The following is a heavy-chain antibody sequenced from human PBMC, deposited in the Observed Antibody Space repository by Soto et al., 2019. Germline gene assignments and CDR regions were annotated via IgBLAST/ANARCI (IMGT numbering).Heavy chain of an antibody. J-gene: IGHJ5*02. D-gene: IGHD6-13*01. Sequence: GGSLRLSCVTSGFMFSSAWMSWVRQGPGKGLEWVSRVSADGVSTFSADSVRGRFTISRDTSQDMLYLQMNSLKVEDTAIYYCVEGFGSSRYLTFDPWGQGTLVTVS. CDR2: VSADGVST. CDR3: VEGFGSSRYLTFDP. CDR1: GFMFSSAW. V-gene: IGHV3-23*01.